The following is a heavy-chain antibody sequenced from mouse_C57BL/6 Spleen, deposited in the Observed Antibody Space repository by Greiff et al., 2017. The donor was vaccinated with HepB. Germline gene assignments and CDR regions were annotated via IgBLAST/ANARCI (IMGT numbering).Heavy chain of an antibody. Sequence: VQLVESGPELVKPGASVKISCKASGYAFSSSWMNWVKQRPGKGLEWIGRIYPGDGDTNYNGKFKGKATLTADKSSSTAYMQLSSLTSEDSAVYFCAREALTTVVATNYWGQGTTLTVSS. D-gene: IGHD1-1*01. CDR2: IYPGDGDT. CDR1: GYAFSSSW. CDR3: AREALTTVVATNY. V-gene: IGHV1-82*01. J-gene: IGHJ2*01.